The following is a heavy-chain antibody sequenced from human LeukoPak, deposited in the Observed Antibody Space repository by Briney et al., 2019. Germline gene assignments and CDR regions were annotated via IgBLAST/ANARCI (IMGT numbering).Heavy chain of an antibody. V-gene: IGHV3-23*01. CDR1: GFTFSSYA. D-gene: IGHD2-15*01. CDR3: ASVVVAGRWEGMDV. Sequence: GGSLRLSCAASGFTFSSYAMSWVRQAPGKGLEWVSAISGSGGSTYYADSAKGRFTISRDNSKNTLYLQMNSLRAEDTAVYYCASVVVAGRWEGMDVWGQGTTVTVSS. CDR2: ISGSGGST. J-gene: IGHJ6*02.